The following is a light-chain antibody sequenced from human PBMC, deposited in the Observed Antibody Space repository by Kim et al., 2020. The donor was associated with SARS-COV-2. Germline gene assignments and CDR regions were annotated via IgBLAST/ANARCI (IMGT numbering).Light chain of an antibody. CDR1: QSISSW. CDR2: KAS. J-gene: IGKJ2*01. Sequence: DLQMTQSPSTLSASVGDTVTITCRASQSISSWMAWYQQKPGKAPKLLLYKASTLQSGVPSRFSGSESGTEFTLTISSLQPDDFATYYCQQFTSFGQGTKLEIK. V-gene: IGKV1-5*03. CDR3: QQFTS.